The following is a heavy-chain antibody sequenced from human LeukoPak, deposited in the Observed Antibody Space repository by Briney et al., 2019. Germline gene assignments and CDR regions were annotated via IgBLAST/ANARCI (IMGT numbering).Heavy chain of an antibody. V-gene: IGHV5-51*01. Sequence: GESLKISCKGSGYSFTSYWIGWVRQTPGKGLGWMGIFYHGDSDTRYSPSFQGQVTISADKSISNAYLQWSSLKASDTAMYYFARLDEVYYYDSSGYYYFDFWAQRTVVTVSS. CDR3: ARLDEVYYYDSSGYYYFDF. CDR1: GYSFTSYW. D-gene: IGHD3-22*01. CDR2: FYHGDSDT. J-gene: IGHJ4*02.